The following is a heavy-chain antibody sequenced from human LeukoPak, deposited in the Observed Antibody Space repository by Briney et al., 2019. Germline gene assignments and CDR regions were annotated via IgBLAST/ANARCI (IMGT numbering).Heavy chain of an antibody. CDR1: GGSISSGSYY. Sequence: PSQTLSLTCTVSGGSISSGSYYWSWIRQPAGQELEWIGRIYTSGSTNYNPSLKSRVTISVDTSKNQFSLKLSSVTAADTAVYYCARGVYSGSYYYFDYWGQGTLVTVSS. CDR3: ARGVYSGSYYYFDY. V-gene: IGHV4-61*02. D-gene: IGHD1-26*01. CDR2: IYTSGST. J-gene: IGHJ4*02.